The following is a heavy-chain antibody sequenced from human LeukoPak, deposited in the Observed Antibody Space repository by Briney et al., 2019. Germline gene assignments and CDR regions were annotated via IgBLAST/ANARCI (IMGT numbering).Heavy chain of an antibody. Sequence: GGSLRLSCAASGFTFSSYAMHWVRQAPGKGLEWVAVISYDGSNKYYADSVKGRFTISRDNSKNTLHLQMNSLRAEDTAVYYCARGDKQLVFKRRKGGFDPWGQGTLVTVSS. J-gene: IGHJ5*02. CDR2: ISYDGSNK. CDR3: ARGDKQLVFKRRKGGFDP. V-gene: IGHV3-30*04. D-gene: IGHD6-13*01. CDR1: GFTFSSYA.